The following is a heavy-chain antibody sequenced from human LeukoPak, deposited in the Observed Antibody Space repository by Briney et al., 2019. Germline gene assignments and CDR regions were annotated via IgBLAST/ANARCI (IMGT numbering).Heavy chain of an antibody. CDR3: AREQCTNGVCYTDEFRPDYGMDV. CDR1: GFTFSSYA. J-gene: IGHJ6*02. CDR2: ISSNGGST. D-gene: IGHD2-8*01. Sequence: QPGGSLRLSCAASGFTFSSYAMHWVRQAPGKGLEYVSAISSNGGSTYYANSVKGRFTISRDNSKNTLYLQMGSLRAEDMAVYYCAREQCTNGVCYTDEFRPDYGMDVWGQGTTVTVSS. V-gene: IGHV3-64*01.